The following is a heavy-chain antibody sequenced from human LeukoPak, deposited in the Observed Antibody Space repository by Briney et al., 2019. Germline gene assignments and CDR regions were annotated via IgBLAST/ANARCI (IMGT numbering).Heavy chain of an antibody. CDR3: ARTRGRITLVRGVMEYFDY. D-gene: IGHD3-10*01. V-gene: IGHV3-53*01. CDR2: IYSGGNT. Sequence: GGSLRLSCAASGFTFSSYAMSWVRQAPGKGLEWVSLIYSGGNTYYADSVKGRFTISRDNSKNTLYLQMNSLRAEDTAVYYCARTRGRITLVRGVMEYFDYWGQGTLVTVSS. CDR1: GFTFSSYA. J-gene: IGHJ4*02.